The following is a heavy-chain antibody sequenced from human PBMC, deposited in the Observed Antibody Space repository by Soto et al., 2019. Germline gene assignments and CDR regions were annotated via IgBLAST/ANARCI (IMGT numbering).Heavy chain of an antibody. CDR2: ISYDGSNK. V-gene: IGHV3-30-3*01. CDR3: ASDRLRHGGIRGGWLHP. CDR1: GFTFSSYA. J-gene: IGHJ5*01. Sequence: QVQLVESGGGVVQPGRSLRLSCAASGFTFSSYAMHWVRQAPGKGLEWVGVISYDGSNKYYADSVKGTFTISRDNSKNTLYLQMNSLIAEDTAVYYCASDRLRHGGIRGGWLHPWGQRTLVTLSS. D-gene: IGHD2-15*01.